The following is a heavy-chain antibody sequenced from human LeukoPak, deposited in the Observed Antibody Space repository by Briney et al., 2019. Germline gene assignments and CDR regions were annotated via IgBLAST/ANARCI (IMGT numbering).Heavy chain of an antibody. J-gene: IGHJ4*02. CDR2: IKQDGSEK. Sequence: GGSLRLSCAASGFTFSRYWMSWVRQVPRKGLEWVANIKQDGSEKYYVDSVKGRFTISRDNTKNSLYLQMNSLRAEDTAVFYCARDQYDTWSRRGNFDSWGQGTLVIVSS. V-gene: IGHV3-7*03. D-gene: IGHD3-3*01. CDR3: ARDQYDTWSRRGNFDS. CDR1: GFTFSRYW.